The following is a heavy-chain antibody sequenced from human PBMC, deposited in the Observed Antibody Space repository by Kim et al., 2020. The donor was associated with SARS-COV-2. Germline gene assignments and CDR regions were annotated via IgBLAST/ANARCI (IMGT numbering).Heavy chain of an antibody. CDR3: ARDGRFDP. V-gene: IGHV3-48*02. CDR2: GSNNR. J-gene: IGHJ5*02. Sequence: GSNNRYYADSVKGRFTISRDNAKNSLFLQMNSLRDEDTALYYCARDGRFDPWGQGTLVTVSS.